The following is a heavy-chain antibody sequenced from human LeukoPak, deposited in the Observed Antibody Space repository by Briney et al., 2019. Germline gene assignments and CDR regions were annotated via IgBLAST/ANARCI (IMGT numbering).Heavy chain of an antibody. CDR1: EFTFSSYG. J-gene: IGHJ3*02. D-gene: IGHD2-15*01. CDR3: AKSLNIVVVVAATPFDI. CDR2: ISGSGGST. Sequence: GGSLRLSCAASEFTFSSYGMSWVRQAPGKGLEWVSAISGSGGSTYYADSVKGRFTISRDNSKNTLYLQMNSLRAEDTAVYYCAKSLNIVVVVAATPFDIWGQGTMVTVSS. V-gene: IGHV3-23*01.